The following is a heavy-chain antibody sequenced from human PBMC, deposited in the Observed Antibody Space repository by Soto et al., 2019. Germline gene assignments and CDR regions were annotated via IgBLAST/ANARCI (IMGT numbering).Heavy chain of an antibody. CDR3: ARGDPGYSYGKVDL. J-gene: IGHJ5*02. V-gene: IGHV3-74*01. D-gene: IGHD5-18*01. CDR2: VNSDGTGT. Sequence: HPWGSLRLSCEACEFTFTMYWMHWVRQAPGKGLVWVSRVNSDGTGTTYADSVKGRFTVSRDNAKNSVFLQMDSLRAEDAGVYFCARGDPGYSYGKVDLWEQGTLVTVSS. CDR1: EFTFTMYW.